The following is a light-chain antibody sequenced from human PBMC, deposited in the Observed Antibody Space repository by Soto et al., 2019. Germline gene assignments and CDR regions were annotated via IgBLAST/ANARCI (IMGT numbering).Light chain of an antibody. V-gene: IGLV4-60*03. CDR3: ETWANNIWV. Sequence: QSVLTQSSSASASLGSSVKLTCTLNSGYVSYIVAWHQLKPGKAPRYLMKLESTGRYNKGSGVPDRFSGSSSGPDRYLIISNLQSEDEADYYCETWANNIWVFGGGTKLTVL. J-gene: IGLJ3*02. CDR2: LESTGRY. CDR1: SGYVSYI.